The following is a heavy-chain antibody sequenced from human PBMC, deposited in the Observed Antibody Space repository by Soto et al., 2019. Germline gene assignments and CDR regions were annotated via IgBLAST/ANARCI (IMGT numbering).Heavy chain of an antibody. J-gene: IGHJ4*02. Sequence: QVQLVQSGPEVKKPGASVKVSCAVSGYRFPSFGINWVRQAPGQGLAWVGWVNPDNHNTNYAQNLQHRVSLTTDTATNTAFLELRALTSDDTAVYYCARVRFGDAFDYWGQGTLVTVSS. CDR3: ARVRFGDAFDY. D-gene: IGHD4-17*01. CDR2: VNPDNHNT. CDR1: GYRFPSFG. V-gene: IGHV1-18*01.